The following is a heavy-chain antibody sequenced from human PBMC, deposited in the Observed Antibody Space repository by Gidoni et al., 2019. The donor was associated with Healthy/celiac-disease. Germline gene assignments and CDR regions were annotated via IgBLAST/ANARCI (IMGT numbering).Heavy chain of an antibody. Sequence: EVQLVESGGGLVQPGRSLRLSCAASGFTFDDYAMHWVRQAPGKGLEWVSGISWNSGSIGYADSVKGRFTISRDNAKNSLYLQMNSLRAEDTALYYCAKDIRSGYDFWSGWVDYWGQGTLVTVSS. D-gene: IGHD3-3*01. V-gene: IGHV3-9*01. J-gene: IGHJ4*02. CDR1: GFTFDDYA. CDR2: ISWNSGSI. CDR3: AKDIRSGYDFWSGWVDY.